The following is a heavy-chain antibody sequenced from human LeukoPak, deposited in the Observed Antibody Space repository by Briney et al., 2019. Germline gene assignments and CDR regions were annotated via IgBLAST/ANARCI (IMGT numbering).Heavy chain of an antibody. CDR1: GFTFSKAW. V-gene: IGHV3-15*01. D-gene: IGHD3-10*01. Sequence: PGGSLILSCAASGFTFSKAWMSWVRQAPGKGLEWVGRIKSKTDGGTTDYAAPVKGRFTISRDDSRNTLSLQMNSLKTEDTAVYYCTTITMIREHEDYWGQGTLVTVSS. CDR2: IKSKTDGGTT. CDR3: TTITMIREHEDY. J-gene: IGHJ4*02.